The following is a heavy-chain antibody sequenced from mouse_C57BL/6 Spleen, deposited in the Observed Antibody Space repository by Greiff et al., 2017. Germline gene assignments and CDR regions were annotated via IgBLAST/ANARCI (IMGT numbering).Heavy chain of an antibody. V-gene: IGHV1-42*01. CDR3: SRSPLYDGYSVVAY. CDR1: GYSFTGYY. Sequence: VQLVESGPELVKPGASVKISCKASGYSFTGYYMNWVKQSPEKSLEWIGEINPSTGGTTYNQKFKAKATLTVDKSSSTAYMQLKSLTSEDSAVYYCSRSPLYDGYSVVAYWGQGTLVTVSA. D-gene: IGHD2-3*01. J-gene: IGHJ3*01. CDR2: INPSTGGT.